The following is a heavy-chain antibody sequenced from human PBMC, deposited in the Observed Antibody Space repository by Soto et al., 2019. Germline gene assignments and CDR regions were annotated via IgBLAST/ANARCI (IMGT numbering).Heavy chain of an antibody. CDR2: ISSSSTTK. J-gene: IGHJ5*02. Sequence: GGSLRLSCSAYGFTFSSYAMSWVRQAPGKGLEWVSYISSSSTTKYYTDSVKGRFTISRDNAKNSLYLQMNSLRDDDTAVYYCARPSSDWKNWFDPWGKGTLVTVSS. D-gene: IGHD6-19*01. CDR3: ARPSSDWKNWFDP. CDR1: GFTFSSYA. V-gene: IGHV3-48*02.